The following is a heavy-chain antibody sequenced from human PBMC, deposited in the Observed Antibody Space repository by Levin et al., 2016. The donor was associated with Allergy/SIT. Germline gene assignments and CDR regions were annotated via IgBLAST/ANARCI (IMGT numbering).Heavy chain of an antibody. D-gene: IGHD2-2*01. CDR3: ASTRGPYHPLGDAFDI. Sequence: ETLSLTCTVSGGSVSSGSYYWSWIRQPPGKGLEWIGYIYYSGSTYYNPSLKSRVTISVDTSKNQFSLKLSSVTAADTAVYYCASTRGPYHPLGDAFDIWGQGTMVTVSS. CDR1: GGSVSSGSYY. CDR2: IYYSGST. V-gene: IGHV4-61*01. J-gene: IGHJ3*02.